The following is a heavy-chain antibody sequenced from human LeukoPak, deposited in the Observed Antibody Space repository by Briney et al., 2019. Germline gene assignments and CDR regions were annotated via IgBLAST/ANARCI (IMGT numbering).Heavy chain of an antibody. CDR1: GASINNSKSY. Sequence: PSETLSLTCTVSGASINNSKSYWGWIRQPPGKGLEWIGTISYSANTLYNPSLESRVTISIDTSKSQFSLKLTSVTAADTAVYFCTRRFSYGSGRYGVDVWGQGTTVTVSS. CDR2: ISYSANT. V-gene: IGHV4-39*01. D-gene: IGHD3-10*01. J-gene: IGHJ6*02. CDR3: TRRFSYGSGRYGVDV.